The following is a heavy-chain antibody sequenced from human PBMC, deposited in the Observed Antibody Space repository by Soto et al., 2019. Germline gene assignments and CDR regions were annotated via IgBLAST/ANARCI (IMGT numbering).Heavy chain of an antibody. Sequence: SVKVSCKASGGTFSSYAISWVRQAPGQGLEWMGGIIPIFGTANYAQKFQGRVTITADESTSTAYMELSSLRSEDTAVYYCARGSGRGIVVVPAASEMDVWGQGTTVTVSS. CDR2: IIPIFGTA. D-gene: IGHD2-2*01. V-gene: IGHV1-69*13. CDR1: GGTFSSYA. CDR3: ARGSGRGIVVVPAASEMDV. J-gene: IGHJ6*02.